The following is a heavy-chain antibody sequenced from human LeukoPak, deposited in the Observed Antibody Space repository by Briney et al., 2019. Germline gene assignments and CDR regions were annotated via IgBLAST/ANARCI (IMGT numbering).Heavy chain of an antibody. CDR2: ISSSSSYI. V-gene: IGHV3-21*01. CDR3: ARDNSPKYSSGWYDYGY. D-gene: IGHD6-19*01. J-gene: IGHJ4*02. Sequence: GGSLRLSCAASAFTFSSYSMNWVRQAPGKGLEWVSSISSSSSYIYYADSVKGRFTISRDNAKNSLYLQMNSLRAEDTAVYYCARDNSPKYSSGWYDYGYWGQGTLVTVSS. CDR1: AFTFSSYS.